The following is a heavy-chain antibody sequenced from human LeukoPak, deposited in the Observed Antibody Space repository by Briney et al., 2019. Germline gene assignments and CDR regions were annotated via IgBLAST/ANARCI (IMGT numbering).Heavy chain of an antibody. Sequence: GGSLRLSCAASWFTVSTNYMNWVRQAPGKGLELVAVIDLGDNTYNADAVKGRFTISRDHSKNTLYLQMTSLRAEDTAMYYCARDATYDYGDYDEAFDIWGQGTMVTVAS. CDR2: IDLGDNT. CDR1: WFTVSTNY. D-gene: IGHD4/OR15-4a*01. CDR3: ARDATYDYGDYDEAFDI. V-gene: IGHV3-53*01. J-gene: IGHJ3*02.